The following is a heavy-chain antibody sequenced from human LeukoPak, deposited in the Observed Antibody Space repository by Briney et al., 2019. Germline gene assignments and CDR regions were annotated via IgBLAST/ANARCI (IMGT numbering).Heavy chain of an antibody. CDR3: ASRYTTPSSGLNY. CDR1: GGSISSYY. V-gene: IGHV4-39*07. D-gene: IGHD3-22*01. Sequence: PSETLSLTCTVSGGSISSYYWGWIRQPPGKGLEWIGSIYYSGSTYYNPSLKSRVTISVDTSKNQFSLKLSSVTAADTAVYYCASRYTTPSSGLNYWGQGTLVTVSS. J-gene: IGHJ4*02. CDR2: IYYSGST.